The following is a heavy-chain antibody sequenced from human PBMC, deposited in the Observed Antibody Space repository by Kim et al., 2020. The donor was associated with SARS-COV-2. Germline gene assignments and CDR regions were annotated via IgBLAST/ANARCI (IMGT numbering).Heavy chain of an antibody. V-gene: IGHV3-9*01. D-gene: IGHD1-26*01. CDR3: AKDYTSGSYSDYYGMDV. J-gene: IGHJ6*01. CDR1: GFTFDDYA. CDR2: ISWNSGFI. Sequence: GGSLRLSCRVSGFTFDDYAMHWVRQVPGKGLQWVSGISWNSGFIGYADSVRGRFTISRDNGKNSLSLEMNSLRTEDTALYYCAKDYTSGSYSDYYGMDV.